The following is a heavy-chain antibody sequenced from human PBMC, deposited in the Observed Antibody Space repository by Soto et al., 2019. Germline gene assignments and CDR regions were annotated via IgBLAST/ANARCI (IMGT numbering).Heavy chain of an antibody. V-gene: IGHV1-18*01. J-gene: IGHJ5*02. CDR2: ISAYNGNT. Sequence: ASVKVSCKASGYTFISYGISWVRQAPGQGLEWMGWISAYNGNTNYAQKHQGRVTMTTDTSTSTAYMELRSLRSDDTAVYYCARDPNTYDFWSGFDWFDPWGQGTLVTVSS. D-gene: IGHD3-3*01. CDR3: ARDPNTYDFWSGFDWFDP. CDR1: GYTFISYG.